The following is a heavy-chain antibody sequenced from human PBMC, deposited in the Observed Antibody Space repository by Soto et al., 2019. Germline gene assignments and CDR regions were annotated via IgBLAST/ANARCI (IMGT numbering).Heavy chain of an antibody. CDR2: IKSKTDGGTT. V-gene: IGHV3-15*01. D-gene: IGHD2-15*01. CDR1: GFTFSNAW. CDR3: TTGVQLGYCSGGSCYDGYYYYGMDV. Sequence: GESLKISCAASGFTFSNAWMSWVRQAPGKGLEWVGRIKSKTDGGTTDYAAPVKGRFTISRDDSKNTLYLQMNSLKTEDTAVYYCTTGVQLGYCSGGSCYDGYYYYGMDVWGQGTTVTVS. J-gene: IGHJ6*02.